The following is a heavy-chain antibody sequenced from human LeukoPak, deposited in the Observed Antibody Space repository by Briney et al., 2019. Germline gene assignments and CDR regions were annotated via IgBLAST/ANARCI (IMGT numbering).Heavy chain of an antibody. Sequence: SETLSLTCAVSGGSISSGGYSWTWIRQPPGKALEWIGYFYHSGSTYYNPSLKSRVTISVDRSKNQFSLKLTSVTAADTAVYYCASTRGDYYYGMDVWGQGTTVTVSS. CDR3: ASTRGDYYYGMDV. D-gene: IGHD3-10*01. CDR2: FYHSGST. J-gene: IGHJ6*02. V-gene: IGHV4-30-2*01. CDR1: GGSISSGGYS.